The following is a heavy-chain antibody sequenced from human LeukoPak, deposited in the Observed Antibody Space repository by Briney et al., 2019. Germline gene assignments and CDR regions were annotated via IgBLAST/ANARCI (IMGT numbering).Heavy chain of an antibody. CDR3: ARSWAGMYYPFYYFDY. CDR1: GDSFSGYY. Sequence: SETLSLTCAVYGDSFSGYYWSWIRQPPGKGPEWVAEINHRGTTHYNPSLKSRVNISADTSKNQFSLHLDSVTAADTAVYYCARSWAGMYYPFYYFDYWGQGTLVSVSS. J-gene: IGHJ4*02. V-gene: IGHV4-34*01. CDR2: INHRGTT. D-gene: IGHD1-26*01.